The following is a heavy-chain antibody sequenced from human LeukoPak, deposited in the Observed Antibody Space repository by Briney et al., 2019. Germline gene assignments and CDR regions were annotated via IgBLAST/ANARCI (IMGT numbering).Heavy chain of an antibody. V-gene: IGHV1-18*01. CDR1: GYTFTSYG. CDR3: ARGGQYYYDSSGTQPPYYFDY. Sequence: ASVKVSCKASGYTFTSYGISWVRQAPGQGLEWMGLISAYNGNTNYAQKLQGRVTMTTDTSTSTAYMELRSLRSDDTAVYYCARGGQYYYDSSGTQPPYYFDYWGQGTLVTVSS. CDR2: ISAYNGNT. D-gene: IGHD3-22*01. J-gene: IGHJ4*02.